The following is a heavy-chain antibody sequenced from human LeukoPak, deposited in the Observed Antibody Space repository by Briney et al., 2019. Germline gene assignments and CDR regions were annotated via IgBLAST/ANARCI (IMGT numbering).Heavy chain of an antibody. J-gene: IGHJ6*03. CDR1: APTVTENY. D-gene: IGHD2-15*01. Sequence: PGGSLRLSCAASAPTVTENYMSWVRQAPGEGLEWLSVTYSGGSTHYIDAVNGRFTITRDSSKNRLYLQMNSLRVEDTAVYYCVRSGLPRRGQILFAYYMDVWGKGATVSVSS. CDR2: TYSGGST. CDR3: VRSGLPRRGQILFAYYMDV. V-gene: IGHV3-53*01.